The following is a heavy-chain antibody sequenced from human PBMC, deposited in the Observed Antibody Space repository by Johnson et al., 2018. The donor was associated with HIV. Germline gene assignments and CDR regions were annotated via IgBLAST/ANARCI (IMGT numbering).Heavy chain of an antibody. CDR2: ISWHSGST. V-gene: IGHV3-9*01. Sequence: VESGGGLVKPGGSLRLSCAASGFTFDDYAMHWVRQAPGKGLAWVSGISWHSGSTGYEASVKGRFTISRDNAKNSLSLQINSLRAEDTAVYYCARAPEVRGVDAFDVWGQGTVVTVSS. D-gene: IGHD3-10*01. CDR3: ARAPEVRGVDAFDV. J-gene: IGHJ3*01. CDR1: GFTFDDYA.